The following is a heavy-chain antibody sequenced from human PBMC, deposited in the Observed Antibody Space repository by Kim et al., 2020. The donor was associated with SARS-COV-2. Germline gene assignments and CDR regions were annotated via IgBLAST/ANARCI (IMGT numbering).Heavy chain of an antibody. CDR1: GFTFDDYA. Sequence: GGSLRLSCAASGFTFDDYAMHWVRQAPGKGLEWVSGISWNSGRIGYADSVKGRFTISRDNAKNSLYLQMNSLRAEDTALYYCAKVSAAGYFDYWGQGTLVTVSS. J-gene: IGHJ4*02. V-gene: IGHV3-9*01. CDR2: ISWNSGRI. CDR3: AKVSAAGYFDY. D-gene: IGHD6-13*01.